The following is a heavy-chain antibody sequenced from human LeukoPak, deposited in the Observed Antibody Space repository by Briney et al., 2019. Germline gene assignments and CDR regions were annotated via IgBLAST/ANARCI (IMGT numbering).Heavy chain of an antibody. J-gene: IGHJ4*02. CDR1: GYTFTGYY. CDR3: ARYNRDSNPTYYFDY. Sequence: ASVKVSCKASGYTFTGYYMHWVRQAPGQGLEWMGWINPNSGGTNYAQKFQGRVTMTGDTSISTAYMELSRLRSDDTAVYYCARYNRDSNPTYYFDYWGQGTLVTVSS. CDR2: INPNSGGT. D-gene: IGHD4-11*01. V-gene: IGHV1-2*02.